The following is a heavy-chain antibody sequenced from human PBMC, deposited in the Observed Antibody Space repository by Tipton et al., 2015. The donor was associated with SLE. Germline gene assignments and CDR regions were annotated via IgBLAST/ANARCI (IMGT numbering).Heavy chain of an antibody. CDR1: GGSISSYY. CDR2: MYYSGST. V-gene: IGHV4-59*01. Sequence: TLSLTCTVSGGSISSYYWSWIRQPPGKGLEWIGYMYYSGSTNYNPSLKSRVTISVDTSKNQFSLKLSSVTAADTAVYYCAREERRGAARAIDYWGQGTLVTVSS. CDR3: AREERRGAARAIDY. J-gene: IGHJ4*02. D-gene: IGHD6-6*01.